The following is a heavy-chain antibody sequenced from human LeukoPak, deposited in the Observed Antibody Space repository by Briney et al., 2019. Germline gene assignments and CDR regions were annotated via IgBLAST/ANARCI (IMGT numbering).Heavy chain of an antibody. V-gene: IGHV1-69*13. Sequence: ASVKVSCKASGYTFTDYYMHWVRQAPGQGLEWMGGIIPIFGTANYAQKFQGRVTITADESTSTAYMELSSLRSEDTAVYYCARDRGDYEGHWFDPWGQGTLVTVSS. CDR2: IIPIFGTA. CDR3: ARDRGDYEGHWFDP. J-gene: IGHJ5*02. D-gene: IGHD4-17*01. CDR1: GYTFTDYY.